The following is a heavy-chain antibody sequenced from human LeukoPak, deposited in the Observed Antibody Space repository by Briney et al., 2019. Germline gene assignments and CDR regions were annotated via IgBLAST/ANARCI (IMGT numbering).Heavy chain of an antibody. CDR2: IIPIFGTA. CDR3: ARAPPGWYTATTGNLDY. CDR1: GGTFISYA. Sequence: SVKVSCKASGGTFISYAISWVRQAPGQGLEWMGGIIPIFGTANYAQKFQGRVTITADESTSTAYMELSSLRSEDTAVYYCARAPPGWYTATTGNLDYWGQGTLVTVSS. D-gene: IGHD6-19*01. J-gene: IGHJ4*02. V-gene: IGHV1-69*13.